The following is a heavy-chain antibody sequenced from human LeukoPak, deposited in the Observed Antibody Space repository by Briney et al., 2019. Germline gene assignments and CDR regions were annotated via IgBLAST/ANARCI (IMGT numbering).Heavy chain of an antibody. V-gene: IGHV3-23*01. Sequence: GGSLRLSCAASGFTFSSYAMSWVRQAPGKGLEWVSAISGSGGSTYYAGSVKGRFTISRDNSKNTLYLQMNSLRAEDTAVYYCASLSYGDYDFDYWGQGTLVTVSS. D-gene: IGHD4-17*01. CDR3: ASLSYGDYDFDY. CDR1: GFTFSSYA. CDR2: ISGSGGST. J-gene: IGHJ4*02.